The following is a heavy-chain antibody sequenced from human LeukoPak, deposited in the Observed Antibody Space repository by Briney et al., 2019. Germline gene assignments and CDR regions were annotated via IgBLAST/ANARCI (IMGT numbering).Heavy chain of an antibody. V-gene: IGHV3-23*01. J-gene: IGHJ4*02. CDR1: GFTFSSYA. Sequence: GGSLGLSCAASGFTFSSYAMSWVRQAPGKGLEWVSAISGSGGSTYYADSVKGRFTISRDNSKNTLYLQMNSLRAEDTAVYYCAGGIAARGEVDYWGQGTLVTVSS. CDR3: AGGIAARGEVDY. CDR2: ISGSGGST. D-gene: IGHD6-6*01.